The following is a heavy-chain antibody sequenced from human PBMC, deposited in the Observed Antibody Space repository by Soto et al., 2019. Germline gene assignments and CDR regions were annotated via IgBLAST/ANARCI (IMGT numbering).Heavy chain of an antibody. D-gene: IGHD6-19*01. CDR2: IYGGGTT. Sequence: EVQLVASGGGLIQPGGSLRLSCAASGFAVSSKYMTWVRQAPGKGLEWVSVIYGGGTTYYADSVKGRFTISRDTSKNTLYLQMHSLRAEDTAVYYCVQTTGWPGFDFWGQGTLVTVSS. J-gene: IGHJ4*02. V-gene: IGHV3-53*01. CDR1: GFAVSSKY. CDR3: VQTTGWPGFDF.